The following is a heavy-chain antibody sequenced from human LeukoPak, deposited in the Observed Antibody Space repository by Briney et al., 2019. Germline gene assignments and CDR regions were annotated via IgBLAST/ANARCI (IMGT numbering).Heavy chain of an antibody. Sequence: PGGSLRLSCEASSFSFSIYAMSWVRQAPGKGLEWVSSISGNGGSTYYANSVKGRFTIARDNSKNTLYMEMNSLTEENTALYYCVKGGQRYDFWRFDFWGRGTLVTVSS. J-gene: IGHJ5*01. V-gene: IGHV3-23*01. D-gene: IGHD3-3*01. CDR1: SFSFSIYA. CDR2: ISGNGGST. CDR3: VKGGQRYDFWRFDF.